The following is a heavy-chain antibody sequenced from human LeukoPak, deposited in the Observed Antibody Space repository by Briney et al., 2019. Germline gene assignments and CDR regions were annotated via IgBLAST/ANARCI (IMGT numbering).Heavy chain of an antibody. Sequence: GGSLRLSCAASGFTFSNYWMSWIRQAPGKGLEWVANIKQDGSEKYYVDSVKGRFTISRDNAKNSLYLQMNSLRAGDTALYYCASPEWLPDSFDIWGQGTMVTVSS. CDR3: ASPEWLPDSFDI. J-gene: IGHJ3*02. V-gene: IGHV3-7*01. D-gene: IGHD3-3*01. CDR2: IKQDGSEK. CDR1: GFTFSNYW.